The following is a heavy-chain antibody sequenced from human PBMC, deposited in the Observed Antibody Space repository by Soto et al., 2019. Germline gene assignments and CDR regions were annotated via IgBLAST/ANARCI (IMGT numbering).Heavy chain of an antibody. Sequence: HPXGSLRLSCAAAGVTFSSYGMHWVRKAPGKGLEWVAVISYDGSNKYYADSVKGRFTISRDNSKNTLYLQMNSLRAEDTAVYYCASTVTTMYYYYGMDASGQGTTATVSS. J-gene: IGHJ6*02. CDR2: ISYDGSNK. D-gene: IGHD4-4*01. CDR3: ASTVTTMYYYYGMDA. CDR1: GVTFSSYG. V-gene: IGHV3-30*03.